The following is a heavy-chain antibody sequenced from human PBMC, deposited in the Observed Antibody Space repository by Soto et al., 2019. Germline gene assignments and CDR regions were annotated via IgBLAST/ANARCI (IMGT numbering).Heavy chain of an antibody. D-gene: IGHD3-22*01. V-gene: IGHV3-23*01. J-gene: IGHJ4*02. Sequence: GGSLRLSCAASGFTFSSYAMSWVRQAPGKGLEWVSSVSGGGGSTYYADSVKGRFTISRDNSKNTLYLQMNSLRAEDTAVYYCAKATYYYDSSGYYGWGQGTLVTVYS. CDR3: AKATYYYDSSGYYG. CDR1: GFTFSSYA. CDR2: VSGGGGST.